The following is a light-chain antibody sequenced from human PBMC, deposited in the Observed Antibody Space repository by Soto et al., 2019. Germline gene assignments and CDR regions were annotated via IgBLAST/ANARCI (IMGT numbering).Light chain of an antibody. J-gene: IGKJ3*01. Sequence: EIVLTQSPATLSLSPGERATLSCRASQRVSNYLAWYQQKPGQAPRLLIYDASNRATGIPARFSGSGSGTEFTLTISSLEPEDFAVYYCQQRSNWPPEINFGLGTKVDIK. CDR2: DAS. CDR3: QQRSNWPPEIN. V-gene: IGKV3-11*01. CDR1: QRVSNY.